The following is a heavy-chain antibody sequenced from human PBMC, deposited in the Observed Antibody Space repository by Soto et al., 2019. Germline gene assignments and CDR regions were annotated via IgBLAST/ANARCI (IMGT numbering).Heavy chain of an antibody. Sequence: QVQLVESGGGVVQPGRSLRLSCAASGFTFSSYAMHWVRQAPGKGLEWVAVISYDGSNKYYADSVKGRFTISRDNSKNTLYLQMNSLRAEDTAVYYCARGSDFWSGKKGSVNDYWGQGTLVTVSS. CDR2: ISYDGSNK. CDR3: ARGSDFWSGKKGSVNDY. V-gene: IGHV3-30-3*01. D-gene: IGHD3-3*01. CDR1: GFTFSSYA. J-gene: IGHJ4*02.